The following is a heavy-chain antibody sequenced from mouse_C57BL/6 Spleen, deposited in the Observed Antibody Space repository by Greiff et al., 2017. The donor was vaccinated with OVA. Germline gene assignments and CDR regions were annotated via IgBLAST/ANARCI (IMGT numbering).Heavy chain of an antibody. CDR3: AGGVITTVGNWFAY. CDR1: GYSITSGYD. Sequence: EVQLVESGPGMVKPSQSLSLTCTVTGYSITSGYDWHWIRHFPGNKLEWMGYISYSGSTNYNPSLKSRISITHDTSKNHFFLRLNSVTTEDTATYYCAGGVITTVGNWFAYWGQGTLVTVSA. CDR2: ISYSGST. V-gene: IGHV3-1*01. D-gene: IGHD1-1*01. J-gene: IGHJ3*01.